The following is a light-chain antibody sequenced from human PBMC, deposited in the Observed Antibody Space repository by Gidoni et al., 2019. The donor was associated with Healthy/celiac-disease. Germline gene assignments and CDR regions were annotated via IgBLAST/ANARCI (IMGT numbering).Light chain of an antibody. CDR3: QQYCSLPVCA. V-gene: IGKV3-20*01. J-gene: IGKJ1*01. CDR2: GAS. Sequence: ESVLTQSPSILSLSPGERATLSCRASQSVSRSYLALYQQKPGQATSLLNYGASSRDTGITDRFSGGAPGTYFTITISRLEAEDFAVYCYQQYCSLPVCAFGQGTKVESK. CDR1: QSVSRSY.